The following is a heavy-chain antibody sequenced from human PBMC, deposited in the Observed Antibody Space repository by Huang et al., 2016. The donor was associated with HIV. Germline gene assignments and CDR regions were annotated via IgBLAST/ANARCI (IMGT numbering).Heavy chain of an antibody. V-gene: IGHV1-2*02. CDR1: GYTFTDYF. CDR3: ARTPYSGSHPDY. J-gene: IGHJ4*02. D-gene: IGHD2-15*01. Sequence: QVQLVQSGAEVKKPGASVKVSCRTSGYTFTDYFVHWVRQAPGQGLQWMGSNNPISGVTNYAQKFQGRGTMNRDTSIRTVYMELNRLRSDDTALYYCARTPYSGSHPDYWGQGTLVTVSS. CDR2: NNPISGVT.